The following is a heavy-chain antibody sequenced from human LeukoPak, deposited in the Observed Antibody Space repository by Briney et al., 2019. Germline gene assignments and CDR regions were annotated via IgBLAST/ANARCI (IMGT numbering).Heavy chain of an antibody. D-gene: IGHD3-10*01. CDR1: GGSIVRYY. J-gene: IGHJ4*02. CDR3: ARQTFGVLYFDS. V-gene: IGHV4-59*08. CDR2: VYYSGST. Sequence: ASEALSLTCTVSGGSIVRYYWSWIRQPPGKGLEWIGYVYYSGSTNYNPSLKSRVTISLDTSKNQFSLKLGSATAADTAVYYCARQTFGVLYFDSWGLGTLVIVSS.